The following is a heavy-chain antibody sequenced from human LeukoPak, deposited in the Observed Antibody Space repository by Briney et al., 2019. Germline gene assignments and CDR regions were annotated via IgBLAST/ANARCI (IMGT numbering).Heavy chain of an antibody. D-gene: IGHD2-21*02. V-gene: IGHV3-48*03. Sequence: PGGSLRLSCAASGFPFSSYEMNWVRQAPGKGLEWVSYISSSGRAIYYADSVKGRFNISRDNAKNFVYLQMNSLRAEDTAVYYCARVNCGGDCYSKTAFDYWGQGTLVTVSS. CDR1: GFPFSSYE. CDR2: ISSSGRAI. J-gene: IGHJ4*02. CDR3: ARVNCGGDCYSKTAFDY.